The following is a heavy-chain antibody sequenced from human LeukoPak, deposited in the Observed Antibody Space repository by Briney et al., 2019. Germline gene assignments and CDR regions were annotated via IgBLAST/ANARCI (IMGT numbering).Heavy chain of an antibody. D-gene: IGHD2-2*01. CDR3: AKLRYQLLSYFDY. CDR2: ISGSGGST. Sequence: GGSLRLSCAVSGITLSNYGMSWVRQAPGKGLQWVSAISGSGGSTYYADSVKGRFTISRDNSKNTLYLQMNSLRAEDTAVYYCAKLRYQLLSYFDYWGQGTLVTVSS. J-gene: IGHJ4*02. V-gene: IGHV3-23*01. CDR1: GITLSNYG.